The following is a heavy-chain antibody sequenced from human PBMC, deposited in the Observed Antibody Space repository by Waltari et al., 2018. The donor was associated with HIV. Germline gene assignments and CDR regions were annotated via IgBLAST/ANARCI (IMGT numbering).Heavy chain of an antibody. D-gene: IGHD3-3*02. V-gene: IGHV3-7*01. J-gene: IGHJ6*02. CDR3: VRENDFGTIFFNYYYALDI. CDR1: VLLVASYV. Sequence: LVGDGGGSVRGRGSLDPERRASVLLVASYVTARHRTPPGKALEWVANINQDGTENYYLNSVKGRFTISRDNANNSLYLEMNSLRDADTAVYFCVRENDFGTIFFNYYYALDIWGQGTSVTVSS. CDR2: INQDGTEN.